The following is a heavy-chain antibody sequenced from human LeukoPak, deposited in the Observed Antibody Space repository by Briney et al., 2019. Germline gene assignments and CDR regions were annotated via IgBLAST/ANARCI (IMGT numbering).Heavy chain of an antibody. J-gene: IGHJ5*02. CDR1: GGSFSGYY. Sequence: SGTLSLTCAVYGGSFSGYYWSWIRQPPGKGLEWIGEINHSGSTNYNPSLKSRVTISVDTSKNQFSLKLSSVTAADTAVYYCARGYSGYEASSHWFDPWGQGTLVTVSS. CDR3: ARGYSGYEASSHWFDP. CDR2: INHSGST. V-gene: IGHV4-34*01. D-gene: IGHD5-12*01.